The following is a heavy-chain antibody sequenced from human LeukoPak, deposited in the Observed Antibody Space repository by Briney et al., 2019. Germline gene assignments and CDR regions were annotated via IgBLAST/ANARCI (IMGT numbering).Heavy chain of an antibody. D-gene: IGHD3-22*01. CDR2: IKGDGSST. J-gene: IGHJ4*02. Sequence: GGSLRLSCATSGFTFSNYWMHWVRQVPGKGLVWVSRIKGDGSSTRNADSVKGRFTISRDNAKNSLFLQMNSLRAEDTAMYYCARTGYDSSGYYSDYWGQGTLVTVSS. CDR3: ARTGYDSSGYYSDY. CDR1: GFTFSNYW. V-gene: IGHV3-74*01.